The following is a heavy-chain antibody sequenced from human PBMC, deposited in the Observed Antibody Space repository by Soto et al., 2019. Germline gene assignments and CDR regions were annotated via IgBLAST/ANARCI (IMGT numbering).Heavy chain of an antibody. V-gene: IGHV3-30*18. CDR1: GFTFNTYG. J-gene: IGHJ4*02. D-gene: IGHD2-2*02. CDR2: ISYDGSEK. Sequence: CLRLSCAASGFTFNTYGMHWARQAPGKGLEWVAGISYDGSEKYYVDSVKGRFTISKDNSKNTLYLQMNSLRPEDTAVYYCAKSPNFYCSSTNCYKYYFDHWGQGTRVTVSS. CDR3: AKSPNFYCSSTNCYKYYFDH.